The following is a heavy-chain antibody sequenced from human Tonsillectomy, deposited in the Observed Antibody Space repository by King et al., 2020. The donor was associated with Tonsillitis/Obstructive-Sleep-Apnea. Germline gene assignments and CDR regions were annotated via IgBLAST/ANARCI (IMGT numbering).Heavy chain of an antibody. Sequence: VQLVESGGGLVQPGGSLRLSCAASGFTFSDYEMNWVRQAPGQGLEWGSYISSTGVSIYYADSVKGRFTISRDNAKNSLYLQMNNLTAEDTAVYYCARQYAYDTWSGYYPYYFDYWGQGTLVTVSS. J-gene: IGHJ4*02. D-gene: IGHD3-3*01. CDR2: ISSTGVSI. CDR3: ARQYAYDTWSGYYPYYFDY. V-gene: IGHV3-48*03. CDR1: GFTFSDYE.